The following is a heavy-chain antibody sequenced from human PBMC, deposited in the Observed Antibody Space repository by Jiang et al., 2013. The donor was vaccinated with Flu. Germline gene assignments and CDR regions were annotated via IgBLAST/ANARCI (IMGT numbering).Heavy chain of an antibody. CDR1: GYNFFSYW. J-gene: IGHJ4*02. D-gene: IGHD6-19*01. CDR3: ARAVGGQPIDY. CDR2: IYPGDSNT. V-gene: IGHV5-51*01. Sequence: SGAEVKKPGESLKISCRASGYNFFSYWIGWVRQMPGKGLEWMGIIYPGDSNTTYSPSFQGQVTISVDKSISTAYLQWSSLKSSDTAIYYCARAVGGQPIDYWGQGTLVTVSS.